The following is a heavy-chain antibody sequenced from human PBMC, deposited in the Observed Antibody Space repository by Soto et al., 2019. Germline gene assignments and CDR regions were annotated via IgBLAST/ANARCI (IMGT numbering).Heavy chain of an antibody. CDR3: ARAPRLGSLLPDY. D-gene: IGHD3-16*01. CDR2: MNPNSGNT. J-gene: IGHJ4*02. CDR1: GYSLTSYD. V-gene: IGHV1-8*01. Sequence: GASVKVSCKASGYSLTSYDINWVRQATGQGLEWMGWMNPNSGNTGYAQKFQGRVTMTRNTPISTAYMELSGLRFEDTAVYYCARAPRLGSLLPDYWGQGTLVTVSS.